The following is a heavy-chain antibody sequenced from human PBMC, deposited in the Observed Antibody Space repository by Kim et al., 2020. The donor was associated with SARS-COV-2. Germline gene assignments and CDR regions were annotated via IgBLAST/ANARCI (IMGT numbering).Heavy chain of an antibody. CDR1: GGSFSGYY. V-gene: IGHV4-34*01. D-gene: IGHD6-13*01. J-gene: IGHJ4*02. CDR3: ARGSSWFAFFDY. Sequence: SETLSLTCAVYGGSFSGYYWSWIRQPPGKGLEWIGEINHSGSTNYNPSLKSRVTISVDTSKNQFSLKLSSVTAADTAVYYCARGSSWFAFFDYCGQGTLVTVSS. CDR2: INHSGST.